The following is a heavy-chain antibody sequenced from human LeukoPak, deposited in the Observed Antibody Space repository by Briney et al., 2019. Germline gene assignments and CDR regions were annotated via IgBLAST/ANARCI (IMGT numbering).Heavy chain of an antibody. CDR2: IYSGGST. CDR1: GFTVSSNY. D-gene: IGHD2-21*01. CDR3: ARGLLWSYYFDY. J-gene: IGHJ4*02. V-gene: IGHV3-53*01. Sequence: GGSLRLSCAASGFTVSSNYMSWVRQAPGKGLEWVSVIYSGGSTYYADSVKSRFTISRDNSKNTLYLQMNSLRAEDTAVYYCARGLLWSYYFDYWGQGTLVTVSS.